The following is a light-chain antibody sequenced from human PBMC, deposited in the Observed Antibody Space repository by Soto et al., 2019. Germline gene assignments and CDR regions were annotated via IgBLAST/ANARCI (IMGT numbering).Light chain of an antibody. CDR3: CSYAASYTLV. J-gene: IGLJ2*01. CDR1: SSNVGGYNY. CDR2: DAS. Sequence: QSALTQPRSVSASPGQSVTISCTGTSSNVGGYNYVSWYQQNPGKAPKLMIYDASKRPSGVPDRFSGYKSGNAASLTISGLQAEDEADYYCCSYAASYTLVFGGGTKLTVL. V-gene: IGLV2-11*01.